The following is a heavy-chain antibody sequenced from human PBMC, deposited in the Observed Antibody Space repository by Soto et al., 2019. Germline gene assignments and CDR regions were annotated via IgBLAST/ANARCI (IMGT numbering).Heavy chain of an antibody. V-gene: IGHV1-18*01. CDR1: GYTFTSYG. Sequence: ASVKVSCKASGYTFTSYGISWVRQAPGQGLEWMGWISAYNGNTNYAQKLQGRVIITTDTSTSTAYMELRSLRSDDTAVYYCARDRSLVNSSDYWGQGTLVTVSS. J-gene: IGHJ4*02. CDR2: ISAYNGNT. D-gene: IGHD2-21*01. CDR3: ARDRSLVNSSDY.